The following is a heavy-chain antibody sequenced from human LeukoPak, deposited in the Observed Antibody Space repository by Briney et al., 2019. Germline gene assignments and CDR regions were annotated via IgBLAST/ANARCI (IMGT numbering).Heavy chain of an antibody. V-gene: IGHV4-34*01. CDR1: GGSFSGYY. J-gene: IGHJ4*02. Sequence: SETLSLTCAVYGGSFSGYYWSWIRQPPGKGLEWIGEINHSGSTNYNPPLKSRVTISVDTSKNQFSLKLSSVTAADTAVYYCASPKLGYCSSTSCYVRDYWGQGTLVTVSS. CDR2: INHSGST. CDR3: ASPKLGYCSSTSCYVRDY. D-gene: IGHD2-2*01.